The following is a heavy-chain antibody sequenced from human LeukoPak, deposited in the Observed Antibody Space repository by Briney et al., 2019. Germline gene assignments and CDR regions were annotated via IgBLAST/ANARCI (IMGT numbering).Heavy chain of an antibody. D-gene: IGHD3-22*01. CDR2: IYYSGST. CDR1: GGSISSSSYY. Sequence: SETLSLTCTVSGGSISSSSYYWGWICQPPGKGLEWIGSIYYSGSTYYNPPHKSRVTISVDTSKNQFSLKLSSVTAADTAVYYCARGLDYYDSSGYSPSFDYWGQGTLVTVSS. CDR3: ARGLDYYDSSGYSPSFDY. J-gene: IGHJ4*02. V-gene: IGHV4-39*01.